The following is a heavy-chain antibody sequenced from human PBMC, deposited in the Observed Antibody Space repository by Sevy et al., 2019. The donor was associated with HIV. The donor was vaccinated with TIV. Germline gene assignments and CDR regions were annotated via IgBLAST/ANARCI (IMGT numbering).Heavy chain of an antibody. D-gene: IGHD2-2*01. CDR3: ARDKSSVGSNWDSVAPADYGMDV. J-gene: IGHJ6*02. Sequence: SQTLSLTCAISGDSVSSNTAAWNWIRQSPSRGLGWLGRTYYRSRWFNDNAVSVISRISINPDTAKNLFSLQLNSVTPEDTAMYYCARDKSSVGSNWDSVAPADYGMDVWGQGTTVTVSS. CDR1: GDSVSSNTAA. V-gene: IGHV6-1*01. CDR2: TYYRSRWFN.